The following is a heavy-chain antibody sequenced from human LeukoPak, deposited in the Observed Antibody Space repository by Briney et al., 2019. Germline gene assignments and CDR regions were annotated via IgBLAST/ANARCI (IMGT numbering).Heavy chain of an antibody. Sequence: GGSLRLSCAASGFTFSTSAMHWVRQAPGKGLEGVAVISYDGSNTYYADSVKGRFTISRDNFNNTLYLQMNGLRAEDTAEYYCARDKRRRFFDWLFIDYWGQGTLVTVSS. D-gene: IGHD3-9*01. J-gene: IGHJ4*02. CDR1: GFTFSTSA. V-gene: IGHV3-30*04. CDR2: ISYDGSNT. CDR3: ARDKRRRFFDWLFIDY.